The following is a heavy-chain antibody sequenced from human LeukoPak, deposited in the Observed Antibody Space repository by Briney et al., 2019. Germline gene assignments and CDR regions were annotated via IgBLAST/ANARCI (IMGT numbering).Heavy chain of an antibody. CDR1: GGSISSSSYY. CDR3: ARHAGECQLLYRNYYYYMDV. V-gene: IGHV4-39*01. J-gene: IGHJ6*03. D-gene: IGHD2-2*02. CDR2: IYYSGST. Sequence: PSETLSLTCTVSGGSISSSSYYWGWIRQPPGKGLECIGSIYYSGSTYYNPSLKSRVTISVDTSKNQFSLKLSSVTAADTAVYYCARHAGECQLLYRNYYYYMDVWGKGTTVTVSS.